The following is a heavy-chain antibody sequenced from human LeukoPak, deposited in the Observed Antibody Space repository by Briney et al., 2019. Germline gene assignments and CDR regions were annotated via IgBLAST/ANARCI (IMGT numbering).Heavy chain of an antibody. Sequence: GGSLGPSCTAPGFMFHDYAIHWVRQAPGKGQEWVSPISGDGGSIFYADSVKGRFTISRDNSKHSLYLQMNSLRSEDTALYYCARESESSGWYDYWGQGTLVTVSS. CDR2: ISGDGGSI. V-gene: IGHV3-43*02. J-gene: IGHJ4*02. CDR1: GFMFHDYA. D-gene: IGHD6-19*01. CDR3: ARESESSGWYDY.